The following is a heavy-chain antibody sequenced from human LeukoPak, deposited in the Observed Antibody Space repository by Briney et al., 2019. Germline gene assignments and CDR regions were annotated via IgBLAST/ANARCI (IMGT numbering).Heavy chain of an antibody. V-gene: IGHV1-69*01. J-gene: IGHJ4*02. Sequence: GASGTVSCKASGGTFSSYAISWVRQAPGQGLEWMGGFIPIFGTANYAQKFQGRVTITADESTSTAYMELSSLRSEDTAVYYCARDGNHYYDSSGYYPTFDYWGQGTLVTVSS. D-gene: IGHD3-22*01. CDR2: FIPIFGTA. CDR3: ARDGNHYYDSSGYYPTFDY. CDR1: GGTFSSYA.